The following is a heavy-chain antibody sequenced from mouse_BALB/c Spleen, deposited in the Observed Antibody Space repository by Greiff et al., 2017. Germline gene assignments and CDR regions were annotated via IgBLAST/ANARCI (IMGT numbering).Heavy chain of an antibody. CDR2: ISDGGSYT. D-gene: IGHD4-1*01. CDR3: ARGTGTSYWYFDV. V-gene: IGHV5-4*02. J-gene: IGHJ1*01. CDR1: GFTFSDYY. Sequence: EVQGVESGGGLVKPGGSLKLSCAASGFTFSDYYMYWVRQTPEKRLEWVATISDGGSYTYYPDSVKGRFTISRDNAKNNLYLQMSSLKSEDTAMYYCARGTGTSYWYFDVWGAGTTVTVSS.